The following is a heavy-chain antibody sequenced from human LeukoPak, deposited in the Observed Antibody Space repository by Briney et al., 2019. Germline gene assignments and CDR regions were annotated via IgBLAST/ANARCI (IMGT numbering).Heavy chain of an antibody. CDR2: ISSSSSYI. CDR3: ARVGSGIAAAGWYEVWYYFDY. Sequence: AGGSLRLSCAASGFTFSSYSMNWVRQAPGKGLDWVSSISSSSSYIYYADSVKGRFTISRDNAKNSLYLQMNSLRAEDTAVYYCARVGSGIAAAGWYEVWYYFDYWGQGTLVTVSS. J-gene: IGHJ4*02. CDR1: GFTFSSYS. D-gene: IGHD6-13*01. V-gene: IGHV3-21*01.